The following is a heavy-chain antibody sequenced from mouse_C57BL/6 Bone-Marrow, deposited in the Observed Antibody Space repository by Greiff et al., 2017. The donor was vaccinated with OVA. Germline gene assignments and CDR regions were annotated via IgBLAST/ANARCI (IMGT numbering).Heavy chain of an antibody. J-gene: IGHJ4*01. V-gene: IGHV1-5*01. D-gene: IGHD2-5*01. CDR3: TYSNWNRYYYAMDY. Sequence: VQLKESGTVLARPGASVKMSCKTSGYTFTSYWMHWVKQRPGQGLEWIGAIYPGNSDTSYNQKFKGKAKLTADTSASTAYRELSGLTNEYSAVYYCTYSNWNRYYYAMDYWGQGTSVTVSS. CDR1: GYTFTSYW. CDR2: IYPGNSDT.